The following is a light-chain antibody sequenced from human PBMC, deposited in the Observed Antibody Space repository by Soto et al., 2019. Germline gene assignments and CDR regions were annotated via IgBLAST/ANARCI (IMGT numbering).Light chain of an antibody. Sequence: DIQMTQSPSSLSASIGDRVTITCQASQDVSHFLNWFQQRPGKAPKLLIYDASTLERGVPSRFSGRGSWSRFTFTITSLQPEDIATYYCQQYDRLPWTFGQGTKVEMK. V-gene: IGKV1-33*01. CDR1: QDVSHF. CDR3: QQYDRLPWT. J-gene: IGKJ1*01. CDR2: DAS.